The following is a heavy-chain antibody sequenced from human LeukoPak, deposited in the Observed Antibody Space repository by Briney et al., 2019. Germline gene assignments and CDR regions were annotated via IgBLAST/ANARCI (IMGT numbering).Heavy chain of an antibody. CDR3: ASAYYGSGSYVLVRLWDGMDV. CDR1: GFTFSSYE. J-gene: IGHJ6*04. D-gene: IGHD3-10*01. CDR2: ISSSCSTI. Sequence: GGSLRLSCAASGFTFSSYEMNWVRQAPGKGLEWVSYISSSCSTIYYADSVKGRFTISRDNAKNSLYLQMNSLRAEDTAVYYCASAYYGSGSYVLVRLWDGMDVWGKGTTVTVSS. V-gene: IGHV3-48*03.